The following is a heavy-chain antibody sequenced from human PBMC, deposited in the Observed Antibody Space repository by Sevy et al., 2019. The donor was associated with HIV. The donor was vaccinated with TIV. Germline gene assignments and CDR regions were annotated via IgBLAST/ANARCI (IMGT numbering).Heavy chain of an antibody. D-gene: IGHD6-13*01. CDR1: GFTFDDYA. J-gene: IGHJ5*02. CDR3: AKADSSSWYRALGWFDP. CDR2: ISWNSGSK. V-gene: IGHV3-9*01. Sequence: SLKISCAASGFTFDDYAMHWVRKAPGKGLEWVSGISWNSGSKGYADSVKARFTISRDNAKNSLYPQMNSLRAEDKALYYCAKADSSSWYRALGWFDPWGQGTLVTVSS.